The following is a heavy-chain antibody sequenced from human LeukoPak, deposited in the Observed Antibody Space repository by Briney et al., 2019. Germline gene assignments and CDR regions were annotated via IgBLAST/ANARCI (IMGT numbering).Heavy chain of an antibody. Sequence: PGGSLRLSCAVSGFIVNNKYMTWVRQAPGKGLEWVSVIYEGGNSDYADSVKGRFSVSRDDSKNTVYLQMNSLRAEDTAVYYCARDPNSGYDSYFDYWGQGTLVTVSS. CDR3: ARDPNSGYDSYFDY. V-gene: IGHV3-66*01. J-gene: IGHJ4*02. CDR1: GFIVNNKY. D-gene: IGHD5-12*01. CDR2: IYEGGNS.